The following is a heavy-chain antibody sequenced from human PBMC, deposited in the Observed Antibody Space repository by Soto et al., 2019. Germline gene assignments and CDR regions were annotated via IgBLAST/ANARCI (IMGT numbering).Heavy chain of an antibody. V-gene: IGHV5-10-1*01. CDR2: IDPSDSYT. J-gene: IGHJ4*02. CDR1: GYSFTSYW. CDR3: ATTRHHYGYRSGWYESPIDH. Sequence: GESLKISCKGSGYSFTSYWISWVRQMPGKGLEWMGRIDPSDSYTNYSPSFQGHVTISADKSISTAYLQWSSLKASDTAMYYCATTRHHYGYRSGWYESPIDHWGQGTLVTVSS. D-gene: IGHD6-13*01.